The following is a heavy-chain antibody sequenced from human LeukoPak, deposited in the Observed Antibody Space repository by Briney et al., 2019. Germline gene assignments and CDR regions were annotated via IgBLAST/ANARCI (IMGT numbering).Heavy chain of an antibody. CDR2: IYYSGST. CDR3: ARLILSSYGYFFDY. D-gene: IGHD5-18*01. CDR1: GGSISSSSYY. Sequence: PSETLSLTCTVSGGSISSSSYYWGWIRQPPGKGLEWIGSIYYSGSTYYNPSLKSRVTISVDTSKNQFSLKLSSVTAADTAVYYCARLILSSYGYFFDYWGQGTLVTVSS. J-gene: IGHJ4*02. V-gene: IGHV4-39*01.